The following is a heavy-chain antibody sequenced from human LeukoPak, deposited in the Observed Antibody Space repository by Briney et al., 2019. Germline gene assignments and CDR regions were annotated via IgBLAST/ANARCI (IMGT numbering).Heavy chain of an antibody. CDR2: IIPIFGAA. D-gene: IGHD6-19*01. CDR3: ASSGYSSGWYPD. CDR1: GGTFSSYA. J-gene: IGHJ4*02. V-gene: IGHV1-69*13. Sequence: SVKVSCKASGGTFSSYAISWVRQAPGQGLEWMGGIIPIFGAADYAQKFQGRVTITADESTSTAYMELRSLRSDDTAVYYCASSGYSSGWYPDWGQGTLVTVSS.